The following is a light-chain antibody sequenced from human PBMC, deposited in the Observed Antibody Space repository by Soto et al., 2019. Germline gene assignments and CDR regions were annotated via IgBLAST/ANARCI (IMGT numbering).Light chain of an antibody. V-gene: IGLV2-8*01. J-gene: IGLJ1*01. CDR3: SSYAGSNSPYV. CDR1: SSDVGGYNY. Sequence: QSALTQPPSASGSPGQSVTISCTGTSSDVGGYNYVSWYQQHPGKAHKLMIYEVSKRPSGVPDRFSGSKSGNTASLTVSGLQAEDEADYYCSSYAGSNSPYVFGTGTKLTVL. CDR2: EVS.